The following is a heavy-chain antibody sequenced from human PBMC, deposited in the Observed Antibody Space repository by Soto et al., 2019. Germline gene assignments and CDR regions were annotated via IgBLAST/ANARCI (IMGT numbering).Heavy chain of an antibody. CDR2: IYYSENT. CDR3: ARGDCSGGSCYDPIQPHY. Sequence: PSETLSLTCTVSGGSVSSGSYYWSWIRQPPGKGLEWIGYIYYSENTDYNPSLKSRVTISVDTSKNQFSLKLSSVTAADTAVYYCARGDCSGGSCYDPIQPHYWGQGTLVTVSS. D-gene: IGHD2-15*01. V-gene: IGHV4-61*01. CDR1: GGSVSSGSYY. J-gene: IGHJ4*02.